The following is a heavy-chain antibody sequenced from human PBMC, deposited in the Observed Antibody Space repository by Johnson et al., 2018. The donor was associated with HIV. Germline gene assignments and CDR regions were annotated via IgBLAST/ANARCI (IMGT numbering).Heavy chain of an antibody. Sequence: VQLVESGGGLVQPGGSLRLSCAASGFTFSSYWMSWVRQAPGKGLEWVANIKQDGSEKYYVDSVKGRFTISRDNAKKSLYLPMNSLRAEDTAVYYCARDHSVYDIPAVSFDIWGQGTMVTVSS. CDR2: IKQDGSEK. D-gene: IGHD5/OR15-5a*01. J-gene: IGHJ3*02. CDR1: GFTFSSYW. CDR3: ARDHSVYDIPAVSFDI. V-gene: IGHV3-7*05.